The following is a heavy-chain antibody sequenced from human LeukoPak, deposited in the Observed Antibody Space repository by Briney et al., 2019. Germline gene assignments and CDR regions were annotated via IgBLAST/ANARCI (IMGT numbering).Heavy chain of an antibody. CDR2: INPSGGST. J-gene: IGHJ4*02. V-gene: IGHV1-46*01. CDR3: ARGGGPIGY. CDR1: GGTFSSYA. D-gene: IGHD2-15*01. Sequence: GASVKVSCKASGGTFSSYAISWVRQAPGQGLEWMGIINPSGGSTTYAQKFQGRVTMIRDTSTSTVYMEVSSLRSEDTAVYYCARGGGPIGYWGQGTLVTVSS.